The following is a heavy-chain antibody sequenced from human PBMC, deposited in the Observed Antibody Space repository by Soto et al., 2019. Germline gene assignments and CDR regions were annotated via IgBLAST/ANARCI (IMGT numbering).Heavy chain of an antibody. V-gene: IGHV3-21*01. Sequence: EVQLMESGGGLVKPGGSLRLSCAASGVGFSTYGMNWVRQAPGKGPEWVSSIDSSGRNKYYADSVQGRFTTTIDNAKNSLYLQMNSLRVTDTALYVSARVQAAGSNINNWGQRTLVTVSS. J-gene: IGHJ4*02. CDR2: IDSSGRNK. CDR1: GVGFSTYG. CDR3: ARVQAAGSNINN. D-gene: IGHD6-13*01.